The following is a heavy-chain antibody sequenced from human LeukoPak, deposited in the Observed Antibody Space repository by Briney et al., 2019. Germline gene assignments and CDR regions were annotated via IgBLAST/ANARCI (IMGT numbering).Heavy chain of an antibody. J-gene: IGHJ4*02. CDR1: GFTFSNAW. D-gene: IGHD3-10*01. CDR2: IYHSGST. CDR3: ARAPPYGSGSYYFDY. Sequence: GSLRLSCAASGFTFSNAWMSWVRQSPGTGLEWIGEIYHSGSTNYNPSLKSRLTISVDSSKNQFSLKLSSVTAADTAVYYCARAPPYGSGSYYFDYWGQGTLVTVSS. V-gene: IGHV4-4*02.